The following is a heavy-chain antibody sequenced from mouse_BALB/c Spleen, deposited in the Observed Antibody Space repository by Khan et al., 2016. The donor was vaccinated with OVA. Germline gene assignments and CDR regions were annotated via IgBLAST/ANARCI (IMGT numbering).Heavy chain of an antibody. CDR3: AREEALYYFDY. J-gene: IGHJ2*01. V-gene: IGHV1S132*01. CDR1: GYTFTSYW. CDR2: IYPGTDNT. Sequence: VQLQESGAELVRPGASVKLSCKTSGYTFTSYWIHWVKQRPGQGLEWIARIYPGTDNTYYNEKFKDKATLTADKSSSTAYMQLSSLKSEDSAVYFCAREEALYYFDYWGQGTTLTVSS. D-gene: IGHD6-1*01.